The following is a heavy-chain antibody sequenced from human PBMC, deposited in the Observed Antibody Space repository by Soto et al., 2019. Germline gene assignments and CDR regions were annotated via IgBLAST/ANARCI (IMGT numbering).Heavy chain of an antibody. Sequence: EVQLVESGGGLVQPGGSLRLSCAASGFTFSSYAMHWVRLAPGKGLEYVSVITSNGGNTDYASSVKGRFTISRDNSKNTLYLQMGSLRAEDMAVYYCARRIPFGYGMDVWGQGTTVTVSS. CDR3: ARRIPFGYGMDV. J-gene: IGHJ6*02. CDR1: GFTFSSYA. D-gene: IGHD2-21*01. CDR2: ITSNGGNT. V-gene: IGHV3-64*01.